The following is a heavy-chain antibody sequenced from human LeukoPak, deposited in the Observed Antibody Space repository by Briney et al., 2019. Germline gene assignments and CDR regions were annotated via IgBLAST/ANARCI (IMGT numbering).Heavy chain of an antibody. CDR1: GGSISSYY. J-gene: IGHJ4*02. CDR3: ARTNWGGLDYFDY. Sequence: PSETLSLTCTVSGGSISSYYWSWIRQPPGKGLEWIGSIYYSGSTYYNPSLKSRVTISVDTSKNQFSLKLSSVTAADTAVYYCARTNWGGLDYFDYWGQGTLVTVSS. D-gene: IGHD7-27*01. V-gene: IGHV4-59*05. CDR2: IYYSGST.